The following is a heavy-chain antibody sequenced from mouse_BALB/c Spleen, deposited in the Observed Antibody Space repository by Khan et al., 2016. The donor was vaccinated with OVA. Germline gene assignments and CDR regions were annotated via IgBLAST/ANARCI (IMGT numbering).Heavy chain of an antibody. CDR3: ARGYYGDPFAY. D-gene: IGHD2-13*01. V-gene: IGHV5-4*02. J-gene: IGHJ3*01. Sequence: EVELVESGGGLVKPGGSLKLSCAASGFTFSDYYMYWIRQTPEKRLEWVATISDGGSYIYYADSVKGRLTISRDNAKNNLYLQMSSLKSEDIATYYCARGYYGDPFAYWGHGTLVTVSA. CDR2: ISDGGSYI. CDR1: GFTFSDYY.